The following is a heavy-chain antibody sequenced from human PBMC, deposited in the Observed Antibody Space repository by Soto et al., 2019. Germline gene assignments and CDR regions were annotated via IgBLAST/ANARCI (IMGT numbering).Heavy chain of an antibody. CDR1: GFTFSGYS. Sequence: PGGSLRLSCAASGFTFSGYSMNWVRQAPGKGLEWVSSISSSSSYIYYADSVKGRSTISRDNAKNSLYLQMNSLRAEDTAVYYCARDMGYYYDSSGYRPGGGMDVWGQGTTVTVSS. V-gene: IGHV3-21*01. CDR3: ARDMGYYYDSSGYRPGGGMDV. CDR2: ISSSSSYI. D-gene: IGHD3-22*01. J-gene: IGHJ6*02.